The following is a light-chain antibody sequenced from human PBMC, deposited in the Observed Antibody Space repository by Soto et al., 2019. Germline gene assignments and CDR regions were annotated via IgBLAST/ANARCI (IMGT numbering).Light chain of an antibody. CDR2: GAS. CDR3: QHYGFSPRWT. V-gene: IGKV3-20*01. Sequence: EIVLTQSPGTLSLSPGERATLSCRASQSVTSSYLAWFQQKPGQAPRLLIYGASRRATGIPDRFSGSGSGTDFTLTISRLEPEDFAVYYCQHYGFSPRWTFGRGTKVDIK. J-gene: IGKJ1*01. CDR1: QSVTSSY.